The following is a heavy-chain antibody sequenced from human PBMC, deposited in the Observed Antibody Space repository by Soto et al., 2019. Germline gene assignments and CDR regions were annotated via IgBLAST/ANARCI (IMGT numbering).Heavy chain of an antibody. Sequence: PSETLSLTCTVSGGSISSYYWSWIRQPPGKGLEWIGYIYYSGSTNYNPSLKSRVTISVDTSKNQFSLKLSSVTAADTAVYYCASSQYCSGGSCYFDDYYYYGMDVWGQGTTVTVSS. CDR1: GGSISSYY. V-gene: IGHV4-59*01. CDR2: IYYSGST. D-gene: IGHD2-15*01. CDR3: ASSQYCSGGSCYFDDYYYYGMDV. J-gene: IGHJ6*02.